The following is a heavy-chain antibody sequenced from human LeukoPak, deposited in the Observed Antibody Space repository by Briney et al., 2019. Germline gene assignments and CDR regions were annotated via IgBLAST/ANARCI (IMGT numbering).Heavy chain of an antibody. V-gene: IGHV4-61*02. CDR1: GGFISRGSYY. Sequence: PSETLSLTCTVSGGFISRGSYYWSWIRQPAGKGLEWIGRLYTSGSTNYNPSLKSRLTMSVDTSKNQFSLKLNSVTAADTAVYYCAINTVGAYSFDYWAQGTLVTVSS. D-gene: IGHD1-26*01. CDR2: LYTSGST. J-gene: IGHJ4*02. CDR3: AINTVGAYSFDY.